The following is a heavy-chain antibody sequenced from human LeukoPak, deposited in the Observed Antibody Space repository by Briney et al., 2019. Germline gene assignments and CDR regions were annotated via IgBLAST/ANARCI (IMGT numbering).Heavy chain of an antibody. J-gene: IGHJ4*02. CDR2: IYSGGST. CDR1: GFTVSSNY. V-gene: IGHV3-53*01. D-gene: IGHD1-26*01. Sequence: PGGSLRLSCAASGFTVSSNYMSWVRQAPGKGLEWVSVIYSGGSTYYADSVKGRFTISRDNSKNTLYLQMNSLRAEDTAVYYCARGDGSGSRLRAGDYWGQGTLVTVSS. CDR3: ARGDGSGSRLRAGDY.